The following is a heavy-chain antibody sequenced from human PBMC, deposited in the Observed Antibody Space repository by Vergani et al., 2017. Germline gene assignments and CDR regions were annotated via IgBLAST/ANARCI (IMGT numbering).Heavy chain of an antibody. CDR2: IYWNDDK. CDR1: GFSLSTSGVG. CDR3: ARSQYYDFWSGYNTLGSWFDP. V-gene: IGHV2-5*01. Sequence: QITLKESGPTLVKPTQTLTLTCTFSGFSLSTSGVGVGWIRQPPGKALEWLALIYWNDDKRYSTSLKSRLTITKDTSKNQVVLTMTNMDPMDTVTYYCARSQYYDFWSGYNTLGSWFDPWGQGTLVTVSS. J-gene: IGHJ5*02. D-gene: IGHD3-3*01.